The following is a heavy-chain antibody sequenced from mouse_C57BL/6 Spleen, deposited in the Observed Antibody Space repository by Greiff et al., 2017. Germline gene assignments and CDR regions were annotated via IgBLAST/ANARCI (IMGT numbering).Heavy chain of an antibody. V-gene: IGHV1-64*01. D-gene: IGHD1-1*01. CDR1: GYTFTSYW. CDR3: ARRDYAGSPWYFDV. Sequence: QVQLQQSGAELVKPGASVKLSCKASGYTFTSYWMHWVKQRPGQGLEWIGMIHPNSGSTNYNEKFKSKATLTVDKSSSTAYMQLSSLTSEDSAVYYCARRDYAGSPWYFDVWGTGTTVTVSS. J-gene: IGHJ1*03. CDR2: IHPNSGST.